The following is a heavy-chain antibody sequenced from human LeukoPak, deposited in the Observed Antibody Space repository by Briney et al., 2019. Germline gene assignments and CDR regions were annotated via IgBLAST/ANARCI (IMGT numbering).Heavy chain of an antibody. J-gene: IGHJ4*02. CDR3: VRQRYCSNGVCYPPEY. V-gene: IGHV3-74*01. CDR1: GFTFSSYW. CDR2: MNSDGSST. D-gene: IGHD2-8*01. Sequence: PGGSLRLSCAASGFTFSSYWMHCVRQAPGKGLVWVSRMNSDGSSTNYADSVKGRFTISRDNAKNTLYLQMNSLRAEDTAVYFCVRQRYCSNGVCYPPEYWGQGTPVTVSS.